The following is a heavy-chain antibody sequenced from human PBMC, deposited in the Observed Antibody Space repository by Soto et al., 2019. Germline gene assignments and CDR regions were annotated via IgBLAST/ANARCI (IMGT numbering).Heavy chain of an antibody. Sequence: QVQLQESGPGLVKPSETLSLTCTVSGGSISSYYWSWIRQPPGKGLEWIGYIYYSGSTNYNPSLXRXLXLXXATSKNQCSLKLSSVTAADTAVYYCARRYGGTFDYWGQGTLVTVSS. J-gene: IGHJ4*02. D-gene: IGHD2-15*01. V-gene: IGHV4-59*08. CDR2: IYYSGST. CDR1: GGSISSYY. CDR3: ARRYGGTFDY.